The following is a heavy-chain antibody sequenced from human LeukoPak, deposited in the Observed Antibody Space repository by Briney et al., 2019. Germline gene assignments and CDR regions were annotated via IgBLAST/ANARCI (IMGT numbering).Heavy chain of an antibody. CDR2: LSESGDVT. V-gene: IGHV3-23*01. CDR1: GFAFSNYA. Sequence: GGSLRLSGAASGFAFSNYAMNWVRQAPGKGLEWVSSLSESGDVTSYADSVKGRFTISRDNSRNILHLQMSSLRAEDTAIYYCAKQFVDIWGQGTLVIVSS. J-gene: IGHJ5*02. CDR3: AKQFVDI. D-gene: IGHD5-24*01.